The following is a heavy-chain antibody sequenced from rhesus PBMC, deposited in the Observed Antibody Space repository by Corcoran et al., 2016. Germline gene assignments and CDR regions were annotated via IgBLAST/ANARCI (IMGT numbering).Heavy chain of an antibody. CDR1: GGSISAYF. Sequence: QVRLQQWGEGLVKPSATLSLTCAVYGGSISAYFWTWIPQPPGKGLEWIGNIDFNTASTNYNPSLKNRVTFSKDTSKNQFSLKLNSVTAADTAVYYCASVDYGSGFPDFWGQGVLVTVSS. D-gene: IGHD3-28*01. J-gene: IGHJ4*01. V-gene: IGHV4-73*01. CDR3: ASVDYGSGFPDF. CDR2: IDFNTAST.